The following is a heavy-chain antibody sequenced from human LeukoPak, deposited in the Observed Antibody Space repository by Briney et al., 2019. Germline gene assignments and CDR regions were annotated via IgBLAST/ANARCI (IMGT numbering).Heavy chain of an antibody. CDR3: AREMEDSSSWYFD. J-gene: IGHJ4*02. Sequence: PSETLSLTCTVSGGSVSSGSYYWSWIRQPPGKGLEWIGYIYYSGSTNYNSSLKSRVTISVDTSKNQFSLKLSSVTAADTAVYYCAREMEDSSSWYFDWGQGTLVTVSS. CDR2: IYYSGST. V-gene: IGHV4-61*01. D-gene: IGHD6-13*01. CDR1: GGSVSSGSYY.